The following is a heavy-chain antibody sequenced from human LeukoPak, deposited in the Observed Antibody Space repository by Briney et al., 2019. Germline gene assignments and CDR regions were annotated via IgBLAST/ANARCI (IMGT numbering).Heavy chain of an antibody. D-gene: IGHD3-22*01. CDR2: IIPIFCTA. J-gene: IGHJ4*02. CDR1: GGTFSIYS. CDR3: ARHGVTFSSGSYFDY. V-gene: IGHV1-69*05. Sequence: SVNVSYKSSGGTFSIYSIRGVRQAPAKAREGVGGIIPIFCTANCAQKFQGRVTITTDVYTSTAYMELSSLRSEDTAVYYCARHGVTFSSGSYFDYWGQGTLVTVSS.